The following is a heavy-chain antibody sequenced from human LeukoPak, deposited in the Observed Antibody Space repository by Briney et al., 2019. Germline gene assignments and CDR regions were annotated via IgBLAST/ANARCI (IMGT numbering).Heavy chain of an antibody. V-gene: IGHV3-7*01. D-gene: IGHD3-10*01. Sequence: GGSLRLSCAASGFTFSDYWMAWVRQAPGKGLEWVANIWPDGSDTYHVNSVRGRFTISRDNAQNSLNLQMNSLRAEDSAVYYCGRWGVNAGLDRWGQGTLVTVSS. J-gene: IGHJ5*02. CDR2: IWPDGSDT. CDR3: GRWGVNAGLDR. CDR1: GFTFSDYW.